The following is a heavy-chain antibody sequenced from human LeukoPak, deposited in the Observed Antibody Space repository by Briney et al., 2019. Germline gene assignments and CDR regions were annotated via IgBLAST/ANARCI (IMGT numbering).Heavy chain of an antibody. D-gene: IGHD5-18*01. J-gene: IGHJ4*02. Sequence: SGGSLRLSCAASGFTVSSSYMSWVRQAPGKGLEWVSLIYSGGSTYYAASVKGRFTISRDNSKNTLYLQMNSLRPEDTAVYYCAKGYSYAYEYWGQGTLVTVSS. V-gene: IGHV3-53*01. CDR3: AKGYSYAYEY. CDR1: GFTVSSSY. CDR2: IYSGGST.